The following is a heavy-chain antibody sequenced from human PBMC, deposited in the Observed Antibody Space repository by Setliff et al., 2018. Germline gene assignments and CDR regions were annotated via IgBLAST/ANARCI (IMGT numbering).Heavy chain of an antibody. D-gene: IGHD3-16*01. CDR2: MHPNSGNT. J-gene: IGHJ4*02. Sequence: ASVKVSCKTLGESFTKYDFHWVRQATGQGLEWMGWMHPNSGNTGYAQKFQGRVTMTSNTAINTAYMELMRLTSEDTAVYYCVTAQGAEHFDYWGQGSLVTV. CDR3: VTAQGAEHFDY. V-gene: IGHV1-8*01. CDR1: GESFTKYD.